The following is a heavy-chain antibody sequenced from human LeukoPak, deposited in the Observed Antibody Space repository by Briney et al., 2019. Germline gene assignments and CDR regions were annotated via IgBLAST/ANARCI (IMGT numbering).Heavy chain of an antibody. CDR2: ISGSGGST. CDR3: AKDNGYSSGWYPDY. CDR1: GFTFSSYA. Sequence: GGSLRLSCAASGFTFSSYAMSWVRQAPGKGLEWVSAISGSGGSTYYADSVKGRFTISRDNSKNTLYLQMNSLRAEDTAVYYCAKDNGYSSGWYPDYWGQGTLVTVSS. J-gene: IGHJ4*02. V-gene: IGHV3-23*01. D-gene: IGHD6-19*01.